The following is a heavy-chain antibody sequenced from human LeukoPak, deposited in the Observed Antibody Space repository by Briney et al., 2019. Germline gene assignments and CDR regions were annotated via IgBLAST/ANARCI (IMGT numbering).Heavy chain of an antibody. CDR3: VAQAAKQLASFDY. Sequence: PGGSLRLSCAASGFIFSSYGMHWVRQAPGKGLEWVAFIRCDVSNKYYADSVKGRFTISRDNSKNTLSLQMNSLRTEDTAVYYCVAQAAKQLASFDYWGQGTLVTVSS. J-gene: IGHJ4*02. CDR2: IRCDVSNK. CDR1: GFIFSSYG. V-gene: IGHV3-30*02. D-gene: IGHD6-6*01.